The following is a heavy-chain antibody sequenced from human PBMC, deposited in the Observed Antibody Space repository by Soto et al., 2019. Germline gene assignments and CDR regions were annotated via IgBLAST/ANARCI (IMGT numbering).Heavy chain of an antibody. CDR1: GFTFSSYW. Sequence: GGSLRLSCAASGFTFSSYWMHWVRQAPGKGLVWVSRINSDGSSTSYADSVKGRFTISRDNAKNTLYLQMNSLRAEDTAVYYCARLRIAVALFDPWGQGTLVTVSS. V-gene: IGHV3-74*01. D-gene: IGHD6-19*01. J-gene: IGHJ5*02. CDR3: ARLRIAVALFDP. CDR2: INSDGSST.